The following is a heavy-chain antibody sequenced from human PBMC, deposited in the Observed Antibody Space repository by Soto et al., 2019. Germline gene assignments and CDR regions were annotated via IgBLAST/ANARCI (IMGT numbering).Heavy chain of an antibody. CDR3: TSLTIAVAGDFDY. CDR2: IRSKANSYAT. J-gene: IGHJ4*02. CDR1: GFTFSGSA. D-gene: IGHD6-19*01. Sequence: GGSLRLSCAASGFTFSGSAMHWVRQASGKGLEWVGRIRSKANSYATAYAASVKGRFTISRDDSKNTAYPQMNSLKTEDTAVYYCTSLTIAVAGDFDYWGQGTLVTVSS. V-gene: IGHV3-73*01.